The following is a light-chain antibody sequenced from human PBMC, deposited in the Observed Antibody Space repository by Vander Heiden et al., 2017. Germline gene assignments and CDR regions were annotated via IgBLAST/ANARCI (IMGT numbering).Light chain of an antibody. J-gene: IGLJ1*01. CDR1: KLGDKY. CDR3: QAWDSSTEV. CDR2: QDS. Sequence: SYELTQPPSVSVSPGQTASITCSGDKLGDKYACWYQQQPGQSPVLVIDQDSKRPSGIPERFPGSNSGNTATLTISGTQAMDEADYYRQAWDSSTEVFGTGTKVTVL. V-gene: IGLV3-1*01.